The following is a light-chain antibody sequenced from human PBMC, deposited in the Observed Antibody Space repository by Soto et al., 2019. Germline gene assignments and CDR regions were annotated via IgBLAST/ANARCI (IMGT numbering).Light chain of an antibody. CDR2: LNSDGSH. V-gene: IGLV4-69*01. Sequence: QTVVTQSPSASASLGASVKLTCTLSSGHSSYAIAWHQQQPEKGPRYLMKLNSDGSHSKGDGIPDRFSGSSSGAERYLTISSLQSEXEADYYCQTWGSGIRVVFGGGTKLTV. CDR1: SGHSSYA. CDR3: QTWGSGIRVV. J-gene: IGLJ2*01.